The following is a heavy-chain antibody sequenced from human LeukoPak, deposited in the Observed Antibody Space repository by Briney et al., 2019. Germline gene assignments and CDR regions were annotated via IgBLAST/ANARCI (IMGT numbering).Heavy chain of an antibody. Sequence: GGSLRLSCSASGFTFTTYGMNWVRQAPGKGLEWVSGIGGSGVRTYYADSVKGRFTISRDNSKNTLFLQMNSLRGEDTAVYYCAKDRGNFYYYHMDVWGKGTTVTISS. CDR2: IGGSGVRT. V-gene: IGHV3-23*01. D-gene: IGHD3-10*01. CDR3: AKDRGNFYYYHMDV. J-gene: IGHJ6*03. CDR1: GFTFTTYG.